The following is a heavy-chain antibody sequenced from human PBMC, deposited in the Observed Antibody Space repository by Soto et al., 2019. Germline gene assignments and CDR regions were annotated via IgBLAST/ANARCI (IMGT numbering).Heavy chain of an antibody. CDR2: SSGTGGST. D-gene: IGHD3-22*01. J-gene: IGHJ4*02. V-gene: IGHV3-23*01. CDR3: AKSFYDSDGYHFTFDY. CDR1: GFTFSNYA. Sequence: GGSLRLSCAVSGFTFSNYARNWVRQAPGKGLEWVSSSSGTGGSTYYADSVKGRLTTSRDNSKNTLYLQMSSLRADDTAVYYCAKSFYDSDGYHFTFDYWGQGALVTVSS.